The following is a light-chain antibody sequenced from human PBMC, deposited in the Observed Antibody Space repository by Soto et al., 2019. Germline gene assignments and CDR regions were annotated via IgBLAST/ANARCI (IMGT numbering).Light chain of an antibody. CDR1: SSDVGGYAS. CDR3: SSYTSSTTPV. J-gene: IGLJ2*01. Sequence: QSALTQPASVSGSPGQTITISCTGTSSDVGGYASVSWYQQYPGKVPKLVISEVSNRPSGGSHRFSGSRSGNTASLTISGLQAEDEAYYHCSSYTSSTTPVFGGGTKLTVL. V-gene: IGLV2-14*01. CDR2: EVS.